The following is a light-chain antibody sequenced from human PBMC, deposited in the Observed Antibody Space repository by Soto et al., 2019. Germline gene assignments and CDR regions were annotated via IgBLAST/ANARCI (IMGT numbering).Light chain of an antibody. V-gene: IGKV3-11*01. CDR2: DAS. CDR3: QQRSDWPPYT. J-gene: IGKJ2*01. Sequence: EIVLTQSPATLSLSPGERATLSCRASQSVRSYLAWYQQKPGQAPRLLIYDASNRATGIPARFSGSGSGTDCPLTIRRLEPEDFAVYYCQQRSDWPPYTFGQGTKLEIK. CDR1: QSVRSY.